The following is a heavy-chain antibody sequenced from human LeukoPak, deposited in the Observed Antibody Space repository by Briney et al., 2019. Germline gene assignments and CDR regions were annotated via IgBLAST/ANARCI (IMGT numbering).Heavy chain of an antibody. V-gene: IGHV3-30*03. CDR2: ISYDGSNK. Sequence: GGSLRLSCAASGFTFSGYGMHWVRQAPGKGLEWVAVISYDGSNKYYADSVKGRFTISRDNSKNTLYLQMNSLRPDDTAVYYRARADYGGNYNWFDPWGQGTLVTVSS. CDR1: GFTFSGYG. D-gene: IGHD4-23*01. CDR3: ARADYGGNYNWFDP. J-gene: IGHJ5*02.